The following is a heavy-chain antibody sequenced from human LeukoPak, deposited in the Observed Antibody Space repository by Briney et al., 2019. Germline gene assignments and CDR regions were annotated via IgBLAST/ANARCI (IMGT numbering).Heavy chain of an antibody. V-gene: IGHV1-24*01. CDR1: GYTLTELS. J-gene: IGHJ4*02. D-gene: IGHD5-18*01. CDR3: ATSGGYSYGFGDYFDY. CDR2: FDPEDGET. Sequence: ASVKVSCKVSGYTLTELSMHWVRQAPGKGLEWMGGFDPEDGETIYAQKFQGRVTMTEDTSTDTACMELSSLRSEDTAVYYCATSGGYSYGFGDYFDYWGQGTLVTVSS.